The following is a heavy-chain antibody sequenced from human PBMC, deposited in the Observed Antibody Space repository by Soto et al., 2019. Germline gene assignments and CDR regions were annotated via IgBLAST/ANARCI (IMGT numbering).Heavy chain of an antibody. J-gene: IGHJ4*02. CDR3: ARLPSGYSSRSAPGVPDY. CDR2: IYYSGST. CDR1: GGSISSSSYY. Sequence: PSETLSLTCTVSGGSISSSSYYWGWIRQPPGKGLEWIGSIYYSGSTYYNPSLKSRVTISVDTSKNQFSLKLSSVTAADTAVYYCARLPSGYSSRSAPGVPDYWGQGTLVTVSS. D-gene: IGHD5-18*01. V-gene: IGHV4-39*01.